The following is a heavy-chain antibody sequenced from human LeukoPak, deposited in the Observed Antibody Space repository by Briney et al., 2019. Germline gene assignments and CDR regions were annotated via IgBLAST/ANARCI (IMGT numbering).Heavy chain of an antibody. CDR3: AKDRVYGDYALDAFDI. Sequence: GGSLRLSCAASGFTFSGYGMHWVRQAPGKGLEWVSAISGSGGSTYYADSVKGRFTISRDNSKNTLYLQMNSLRAEDTAVYYCAKDRVYGDYALDAFDIWGQGTMVTVSS. J-gene: IGHJ3*02. CDR1: GFTFSGYG. V-gene: IGHV3-23*01. CDR2: ISGSGGST. D-gene: IGHD4-17*01.